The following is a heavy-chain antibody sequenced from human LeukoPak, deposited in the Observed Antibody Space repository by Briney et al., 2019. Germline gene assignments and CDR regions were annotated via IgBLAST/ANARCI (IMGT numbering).Heavy chain of an antibody. CDR1: GFTFSSYG. CDR2: ISYDGSNK. CDR3: ARDVVVVPAAIMY. D-gene: IGHD2-2*02. Sequence: GGSLRLSCAASGFTFSSYGMHWVHQAPGKGLEWVAVISYDGSNKYYADSVKGRFTISRDNSKNTLYLQMNSLRAEDTAVYYCARDVVVVPAAIMYWGQGTLVTVSS. J-gene: IGHJ4*02. V-gene: IGHV3-30*03.